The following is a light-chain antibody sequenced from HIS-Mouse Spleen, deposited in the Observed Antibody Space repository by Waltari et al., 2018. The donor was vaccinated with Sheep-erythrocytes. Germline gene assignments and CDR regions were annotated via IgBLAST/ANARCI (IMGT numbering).Light chain of an antibody. V-gene: IGLV2-23*01. Sequence: QSALTQPASVSGSPGQSITISCTGTSSAVGSYNLVSWYHQHPGQVPKLMSYEGSKRPSGVSNRFSGSKSGNTASLTISGLQAEDEADYYCCSYAGSSTPWVFGGGTKLTVL. CDR2: EGS. CDR3: CSYAGSSTPWV. CDR1: SSAVGSYNL. J-gene: IGLJ3*02.